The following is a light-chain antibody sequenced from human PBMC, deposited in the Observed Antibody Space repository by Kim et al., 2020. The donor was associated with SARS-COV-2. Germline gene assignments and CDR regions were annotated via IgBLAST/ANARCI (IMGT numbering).Light chain of an antibody. Sequence: FAGEKVTLSCRASRPINNKLVWYQQKPGQAPRLLIYDATTRATGVPARFIGSGSGTDFTLTISSLQSEDFAVYFWQQSNEWPPLSFGQGTKVDIK. CDR3: QQSNEWPPLS. V-gene: IGKV3-15*01. J-gene: IGKJ1*01. CDR2: DAT. CDR1: RPINNK.